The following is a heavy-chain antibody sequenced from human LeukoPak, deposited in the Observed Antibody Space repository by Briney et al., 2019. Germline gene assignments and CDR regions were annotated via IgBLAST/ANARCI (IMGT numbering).Heavy chain of an antibody. V-gene: IGHV3-33*06. Sequence: PGGSLRLSCAASGFTFSSYGMHWVRQAPGKGLDWVAVIWYDGSTKYYADSVKGRFTISRDNSYNTLYLQMNSLRAEDRAVYYCTKDRGAYCSTTSCNTGSKYGGQGTLVTVSS. D-gene: IGHD2-2*01. CDR2: IWYDGSTK. CDR3: TKDRGAYCSTTSCNTGSKY. J-gene: IGHJ4*02. CDR1: GFTFSSYG.